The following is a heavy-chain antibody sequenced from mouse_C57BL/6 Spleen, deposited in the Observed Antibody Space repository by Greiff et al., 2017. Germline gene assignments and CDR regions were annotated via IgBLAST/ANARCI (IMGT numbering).Heavy chain of an antibody. J-gene: IGHJ2*01. CDR1: GYSFTGYY. Sequence: EVQLQESGPELVKPGASVKISCKASGYSFTGYYMHWVKQSSEKSLEWIGEINPSTGGTSYNQKFKGKATLTVDKSSSTAYMQLKSLTSEDSAVYYCARGTMITYYFDYWGQGTTLTVSS. D-gene: IGHD2-4*01. CDR2: INPSTGGT. CDR3: ARGTMITYYFDY. V-gene: IGHV1-43*01.